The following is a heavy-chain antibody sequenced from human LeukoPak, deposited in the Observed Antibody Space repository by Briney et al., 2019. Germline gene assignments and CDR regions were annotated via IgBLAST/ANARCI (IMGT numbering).Heavy chain of an antibody. V-gene: IGHV4-38-2*02. J-gene: IGHJ1*01. D-gene: IGHD4-17*01. CDR2: IYHSGST. CDR3: ARDLGYGDTRVFQH. Sequence: SETLSLTCTVSGYSISSGYYWGWIRQPPGKGLEWIGSIYHSGSTYYNPSLKSRVTISVDTSKNQFSLKLSSVTAADTAVYYCARDLGYGDTRVFQHWGQGTLVTVSS. CDR1: GYSISSGYY.